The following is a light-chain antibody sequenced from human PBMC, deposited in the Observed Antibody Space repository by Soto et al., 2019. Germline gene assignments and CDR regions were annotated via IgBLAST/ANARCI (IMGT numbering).Light chain of an antibody. CDR1: RGINIW. Sequence: DIQMTQSPSSVSASVGDRVTITCRASRGINIWLARYQQKPGKATNLLIYAASSLQSGVPSRFSGSGYGTDFTLTINSLQPEDFATYYCQQANGFPYTLGQGTKLQMK. V-gene: IGKV1-12*01. CDR3: QQANGFPYT. J-gene: IGKJ2*01. CDR2: AAS.